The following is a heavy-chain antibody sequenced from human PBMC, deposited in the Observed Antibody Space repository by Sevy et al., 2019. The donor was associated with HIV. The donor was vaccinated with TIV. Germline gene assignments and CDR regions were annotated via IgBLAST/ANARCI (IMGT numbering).Heavy chain of an antibody. D-gene: IGHD6-19*01. Sequence: GESLKISCAASGFTFGTYAMSWVRQAPGKGLEWVSGISGSGIIIYYAGSVKGRFTISRDNSKNTLILQMNSLRAEDTAIYYCAKELPGYQYDSSGNLDTWGQGRLVTVSS. CDR1: GFTFGTYA. CDR2: ISGSGIII. CDR3: AKELPGYQYDSSGNLDT. J-gene: IGHJ5*02. V-gene: IGHV3-23*01.